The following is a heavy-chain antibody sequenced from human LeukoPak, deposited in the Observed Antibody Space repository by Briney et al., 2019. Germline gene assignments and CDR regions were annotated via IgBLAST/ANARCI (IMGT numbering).Heavy chain of an antibody. Sequence: SETLSLTCTVSGGSISSSSYYWSWIRQPPGKGLEWIGYIYYSGSTNYNPSLKSRVTISVDTSKNQFSLRLSSVTAADTAVYYCARVTGYMIGDYFDYWGQGTLVTVSS. J-gene: IGHJ4*02. CDR3: ARVTGYMIGDYFDY. CDR1: GGSISSSSYY. D-gene: IGHD3-22*01. CDR2: IYYSGST. V-gene: IGHV4-61*01.